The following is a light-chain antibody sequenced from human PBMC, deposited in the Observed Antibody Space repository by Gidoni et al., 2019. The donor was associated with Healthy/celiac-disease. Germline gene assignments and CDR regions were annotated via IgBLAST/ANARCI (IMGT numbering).Light chain of an antibody. CDR1: QSVLYRSNNKNY. CDR2: WAS. Sequence: DIVMTQSPYSLAVSLGERATINCKSSQSVLYRSNNKNYLAWYQQKPGQHPKLLIYWASTRESGVPDRFSGRGSGKDFTLTIRSMQAEDVAVYYCKQDYSTPPGFGPGTKVDIK. CDR3: KQDYSTPPG. V-gene: IGKV4-1*01. J-gene: IGKJ3*01.